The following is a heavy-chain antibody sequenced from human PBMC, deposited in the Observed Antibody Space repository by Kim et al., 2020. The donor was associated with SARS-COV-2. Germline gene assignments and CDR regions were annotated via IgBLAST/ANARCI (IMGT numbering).Heavy chain of an antibody. V-gene: IGHV3-11*01. CDR1: GFTFSDYY. CDR2: ISSSGSTI. Sequence: GSLRLSCAASGFTFSDYYMSWIRQAPGKGLEWVSYISSSGSTIHYADSVKGRFTISRDNAKNSLYLQMNSLRAEDTAVYYCARETNSLEWLPYDYWGQGTLVTVSS. J-gene: IGHJ4*02. D-gene: IGHD3-3*01. CDR3: ARETNSLEWLPYDY.